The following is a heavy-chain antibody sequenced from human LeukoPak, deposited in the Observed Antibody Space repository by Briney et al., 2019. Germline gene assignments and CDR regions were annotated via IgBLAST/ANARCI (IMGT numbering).Heavy chain of an antibody. D-gene: IGHD6-19*01. Sequence: GGSLGLSCAASGFTFSSYSMNWVRQAPGKGLEWVSSISSSSSYIYYADSVKGRFTISRDNAKNSLYLQMNSLRAEDTAVYYCARDSSGWYDRWYFDYWGQGTLVTVSS. V-gene: IGHV3-21*01. CDR2: ISSSSSYI. J-gene: IGHJ4*02. CDR3: ARDSSGWYDRWYFDY. CDR1: GFTFSSYS.